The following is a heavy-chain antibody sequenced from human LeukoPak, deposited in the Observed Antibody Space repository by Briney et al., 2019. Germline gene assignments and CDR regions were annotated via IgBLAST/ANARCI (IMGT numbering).Heavy chain of an antibody. CDR3: AREYCTNGVCYKRFDY. CDR2: ISSNGGST. V-gene: IGHV3-64*01. Sequence: GGSLRLSCAGSGFTFSSYAMHWVRQAPGKGLEYVSGISSNGGSTYHANSVKGRFSISRDNSKNTLYLQMGSLRPEDMAVYYCAREYCTNGVCYKRFDYWGQGTLVTVSS. CDR1: GFTFSSYA. D-gene: IGHD2-8*01. J-gene: IGHJ4*02.